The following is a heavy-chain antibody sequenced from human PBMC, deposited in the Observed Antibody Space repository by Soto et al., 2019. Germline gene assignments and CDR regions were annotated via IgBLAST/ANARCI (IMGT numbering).Heavy chain of an antibody. CDR2: IYTSGST. J-gene: IGHJ4*02. V-gene: IGHV4-4*07. Sequence: SETRSRTWTVSGGSISRYCWSWIRQPAGKGLAWIGRIYTSGSTNYNPSLKSRVTMSVDTSKNQFSLKLSSVTAADTAVYYCARACSSNSCYDVFDYWGQGTLVTVSS. D-gene: IGHD2-2*01. CDR1: GGSISRYC. CDR3: ARACSSNSCYDVFDY.